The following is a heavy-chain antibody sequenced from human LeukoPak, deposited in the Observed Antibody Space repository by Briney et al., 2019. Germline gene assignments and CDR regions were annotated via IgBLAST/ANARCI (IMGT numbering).Heavy chain of an antibody. V-gene: IGHV1-46*01. Sequence: ASERVSCKASGYTFTSYYMHWVRQAPGQGLEWMGIINPSDGGTSYAQKFQGRVTMTRDTSTSTVYMELSSLRSEDTAVYHCAREPPASGYFDYWGQGSLATVSS. CDR1: GYTFTSYY. J-gene: IGHJ4*02. CDR3: AREPPASGYFDY. CDR2: INPSDGGT.